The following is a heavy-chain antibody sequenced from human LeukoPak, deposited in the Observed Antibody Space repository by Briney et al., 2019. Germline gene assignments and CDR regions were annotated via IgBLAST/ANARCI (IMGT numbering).Heavy chain of an antibody. CDR1: GFTFSDYW. CDR2: IKGDGSET. Sequence: PGGSLRLSCAVSGFTFSDYWMHWVRQVPGKGLVWVSRIKGDGSETNYADSVQGRFTISRDNAKNTLFLQMNSLRVEDTAVYYCVRGQIGVSVIVHWGQGTLVSVSP. CDR3: VRGQIGVSVIVH. V-gene: IGHV3-74*01. J-gene: IGHJ5*02. D-gene: IGHD3-22*01.